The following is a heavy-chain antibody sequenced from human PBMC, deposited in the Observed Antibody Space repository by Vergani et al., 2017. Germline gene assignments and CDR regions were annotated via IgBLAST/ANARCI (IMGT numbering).Heavy chain of an antibody. V-gene: IGHV3-21*01. J-gene: IGHJ6*03. Sequence: EVQLVESGGGLVKPGGSLRLSCAASGFTFSSYSMNWVRQAPGKGLEWVSSIRSSSSYIYYADSVKGRFTISRDNAKNSLYLQMNSLRAEDTAVYYCARDLNTIFGVTNYYYYMDVWGKGTTVTVSS. D-gene: IGHD3-3*01. CDR2: IRSSSSYI. CDR3: ARDLNTIFGVTNYYYYMDV. CDR1: GFTFSSYS.